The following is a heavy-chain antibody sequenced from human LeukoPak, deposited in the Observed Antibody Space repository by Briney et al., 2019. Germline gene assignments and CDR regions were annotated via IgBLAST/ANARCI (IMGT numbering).Heavy chain of an antibody. CDR3: ATWVFGFLESVKPRGTTRDY. CDR2: ISYDGSNK. J-gene: IGHJ4*02. D-gene: IGHD3-3*01. Sequence: GRSLRLSCAASGFTFSSYGMHWVRQAPGKGLEWVAVISYDGSNKYYADSVKGRFTISRDNSKNTLYLQMNSLRSEDTAAYYCATWVFGFLESVKPRGTTRDYWGQGTLVTVSS. V-gene: IGHV3-30*03. CDR1: GFTFSSYG.